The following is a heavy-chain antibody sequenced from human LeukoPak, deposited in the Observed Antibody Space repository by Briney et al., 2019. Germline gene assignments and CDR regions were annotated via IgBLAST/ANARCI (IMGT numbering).Heavy chain of an antibody. CDR1: GYSFPRYW. D-gene: IGHD2-15*01. CDR2: IYPGDSDT. J-gene: IGHJ4*02. CDR3: ARHGDYFDY. V-gene: IGHV5-51*01. Sequence: GQSLPISCHASGYSFPRYWIGWARQMPGKGLDWMGIIYPGDSDTRYSPSFQGQVTISADKSISTAYLQWSSLKASDTAMYYCARHGDYFDYWGQGTLVTVSS.